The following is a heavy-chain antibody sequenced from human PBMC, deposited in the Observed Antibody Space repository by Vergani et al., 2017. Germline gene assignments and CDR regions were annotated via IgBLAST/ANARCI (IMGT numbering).Heavy chain of an antibody. V-gene: IGHV4-61*02. J-gene: IGHJ6*02. CDR3: ARDRVTVVRNQYYGMDV. CDR2: IYKSGRT. D-gene: IGHD3-10*01. CDR1: GGSIDGVCSY. Sequence: QMQLQESGPGLLKPSQTLSLTCSVSGGSIDGVCSYWTWIRQPAGKGLEWIGRIYKSGRTNYNPSLQSRVTISLDTSKNQFSLNLTAVTAADTGVYFCARDRVTVVRNQYYGMDVWGQGTTVIVSS.